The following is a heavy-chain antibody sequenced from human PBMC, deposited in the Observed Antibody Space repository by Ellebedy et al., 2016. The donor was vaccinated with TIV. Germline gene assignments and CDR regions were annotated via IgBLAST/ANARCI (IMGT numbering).Heavy chain of an antibody. D-gene: IGHD1-26*01. CDR3: ARDDSGCFDY. Sequence: AASVKVSCKASGGTFSSYAISWVRQAPGQGLEWMGWISAYNGATNYAQKLQGRVTMTTDTSTSTAYMELRSLRSDDTAMYYCARDDSGCFDYWGRGTLVTVSS. J-gene: IGHJ4*02. CDR1: GGTFSSYA. V-gene: IGHV1-18*01. CDR2: ISAYNGAT.